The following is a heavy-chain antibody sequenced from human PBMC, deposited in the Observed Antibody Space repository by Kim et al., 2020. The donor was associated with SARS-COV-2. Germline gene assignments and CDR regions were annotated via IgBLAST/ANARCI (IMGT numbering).Heavy chain of an antibody. J-gene: IGHJ4*02. Sequence: GGSLRLSCAASGFTFSSYAMHWVRQAPGKGLEWVAVISYDGSNKYYADSVKGRFTISRDNSKNTLYLQMNSLRAEDTAVYYCARGLGYGDYVVYWGQGTLVTVSS. D-gene: IGHD4-17*01. CDR2: ISYDGSNK. CDR3: ARGLGYGDYVVY. V-gene: IGHV3-30*04. CDR1: GFTFSSYA.